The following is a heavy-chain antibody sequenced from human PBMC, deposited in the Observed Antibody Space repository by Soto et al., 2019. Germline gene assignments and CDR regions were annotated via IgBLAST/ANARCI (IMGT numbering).Heavy chain of an antibody. Sequence: EVQLLESGGGLVQPGGSLRLSCAASGFTFSNYAVTWVRQAPGKGLEWVSTISGSGGSTYYADSVKCRFTISRDNSKNTLYLQMNSLRAEDTAVYYCAKDQGSSWYEIYYWGQGTLVTVSS. CDR1: GFTFSNYA. V-gene: IGHV3-23*01. CDR2: ISGSGGST. J-gene: IGHJ4*02. CDR3: AKDQGSSWYEIYY. D-gene: IGHD6-13*01.